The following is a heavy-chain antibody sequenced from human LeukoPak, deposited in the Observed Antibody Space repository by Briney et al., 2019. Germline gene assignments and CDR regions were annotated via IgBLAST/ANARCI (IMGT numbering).Heavy chain of an antibody. CDR3: ARRVVVVIVGQKNWFDP. CDR2: IHYSGTT. CDR1: RGSIRSADDY. Sequence: SETLSLTCTVSRGSIRSADDYWGWIRHPPGKGLEWIGSIHYSGTTHYNPSLKTRVTISADTFKNQISLRLSSVTAADTAVYYCARRVVVVIVGQKNWFDPWGQGTLVTVSS. J-gene: IGHJ5*02. V-gene: IGHV4-39*01. D-gene: IGHD2-2*01.